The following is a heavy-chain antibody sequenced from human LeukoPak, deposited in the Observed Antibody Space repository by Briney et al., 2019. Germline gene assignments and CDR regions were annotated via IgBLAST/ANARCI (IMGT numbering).Heavy chain of an antibody. CDR3: AKGKDYYDSSGYYYNAFDI. J-gene: IGHJ3*02. V-gene: IGHV3-43*02. D-gene: IGHD3-22*01. CDR1: GFTFDDYA. CDR2: ISGDGGST. Sequence: PGGSLRLSCAASGFTFDDYAMHWARQAPGKGLEWVSLISGDGGSTYYADSVKGRFTISRDNSKNSLYLQMNSLRTEDTALYYCAKGKDYYDSSGYYYNAFDIWGQGTMVTVSS.